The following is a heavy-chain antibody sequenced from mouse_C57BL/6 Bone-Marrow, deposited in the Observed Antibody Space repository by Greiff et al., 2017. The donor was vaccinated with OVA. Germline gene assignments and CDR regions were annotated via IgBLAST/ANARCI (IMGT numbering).Heavy chain of an antibody. CDR1: GYTFTSYG. CDR3: AVYYGYEAY. V-gene: IGHV1-81*01. Sequence: VQRVESGAELARPGASVKLSCKASGYTFTSYGISWVKQRTGQGLEWIGEIYPRSGNTYYNEKFKGKATLTADKSSSTAYMELRSLTSEDSAVYFCAVYYGYEAYWGQGTLVTVSA. CDR2: IYPRSGNT. J-gene: IGHJ3*01. D-gene: IGHD2-2*01.